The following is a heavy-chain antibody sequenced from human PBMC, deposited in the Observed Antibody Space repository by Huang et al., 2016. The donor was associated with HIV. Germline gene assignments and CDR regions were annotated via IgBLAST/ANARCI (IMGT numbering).Heavy chain of an antibody. V-gene: IGHV1-69*13. CDR1: GGTFSTNA. Sequence: QVQLVQSGAEVKRPGASVKVSCRASGGTFSTNAVSWVRQAPGQGLEWMGGINPMFGTTNYAQRVQGKVTITADESSSTVYMELSSLRSDDTAVYYCARQPYCGGDCAHYYYFYMDVWGKGTTVTVSS. CDR2: INPMFGTT. D-gene: IGHD2-21*02. J-gene: IGHJ6*03. CDR3: ARQPYCGGDCAHYYYFYMDV.